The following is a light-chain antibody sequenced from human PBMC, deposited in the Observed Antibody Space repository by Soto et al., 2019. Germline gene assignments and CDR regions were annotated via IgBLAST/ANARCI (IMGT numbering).Light chain of an antibody. V-gene: IGKV3-11*01. Sequence: EIVLTQSPATLSLSPGERATLSCRASQSVSSYLAWYQQKPGQAPRLLIYDASNRATGIPARFSGSGSGTDFTLTISSLEPEDVADNSYQQRRDKPPHTSGPRTRLEIK. CDR1: QSVSSY. CDR3: QQRRDKPPHT. CDR2: DAS. J-gene: IGKJ5*01.